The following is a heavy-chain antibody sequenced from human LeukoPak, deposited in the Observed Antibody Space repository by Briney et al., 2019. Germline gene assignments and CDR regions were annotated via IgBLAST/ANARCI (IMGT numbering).Heavy chain of an antibody. CDR2: FSGSDENT. D-gene: IGHD3-10*01. CDR3: AKLKVFGSGSWDY. Sequence: GGSLRLSCAASGFTFSNSVVSWVRQAPGKGLEWVSSFSGSDENTHHADSVKGRFTISRDNSKNTLYLQMDSLRVEDTATYYCAKLKVFGSGSWDYWGQGSLVTVSS. CDR1: GFTFSNSV. J-gene: IGHJ4*02. V-gene: IGHV3-23*01.